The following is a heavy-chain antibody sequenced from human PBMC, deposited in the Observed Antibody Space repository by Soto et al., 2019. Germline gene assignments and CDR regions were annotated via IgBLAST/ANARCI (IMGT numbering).Heavy chain of an antibody. D-gene: IGHD3-16*01. J-gene: IGHJ6*02. CDR2: IMPIFGRA. Sequence: SVKVSCKASGGTFSNYAFSWVRQAPGQGLEWLGGIMPIFGRADYAQKFRDRVTITADESTSTANMDLGGLGFDDRAVFYFGFCLRGAGMGGNYYSGMDVGAQGPTRTLPS. V-gene: IGHV1-69*13. CDR3: GFCLRGAGMGGNYYSGMDV. CDR1: GGTFSNYA.